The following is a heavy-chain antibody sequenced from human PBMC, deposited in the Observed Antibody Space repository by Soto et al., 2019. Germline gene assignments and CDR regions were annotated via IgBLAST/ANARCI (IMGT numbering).Heavy chain of an antibody. CDR1: GFTFSSYS. V-gene: IGHV3-21*01. CDR3: ARVGVTTGFDAFDI. Sequence: EVQVVESGGGLVKPGGSLRLSCAASGFTFSSYSMNWVRQAPGKGLEWVASISSSGRYIHYADSVKGRFTISRDNAKKSLYLQMNSLRAEDTAVYYCARVGVTTGFDAFDIWAQGTMVTVSS. J-gene: IGHJ3*02. D-gene: IGHD2-21*02. CDR2: ISSSGRYI.